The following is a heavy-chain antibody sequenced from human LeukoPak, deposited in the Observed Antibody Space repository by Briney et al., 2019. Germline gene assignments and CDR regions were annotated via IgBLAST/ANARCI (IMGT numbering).Heavy chain of an antibody. V-gene: IGHV3-30*02. CDR3: AKGAGYCSSTSCYYMDV. J-gene: IGHJ6*03. CDR1: GVTFSSYG. D-gene: IGHD2-2*01. Sequence: GGSLRLSCAASGVTFSSYGMHWVRQAPGKGLEWVAFIRYDGSNKYYADSVKGRFTISRDNSKNTLYLQMNSLRAEDTAVYYCAKGAGYCSSTSCYYMDVWGKGTTVTVSS. CDR2: IRYDGSNK.